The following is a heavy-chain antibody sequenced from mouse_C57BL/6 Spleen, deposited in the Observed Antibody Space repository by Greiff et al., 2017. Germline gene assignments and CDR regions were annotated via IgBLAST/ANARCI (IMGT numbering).Heavy chain of an antibody. V-gene: IGHV2-2*01. CDR1: GFSLTSYG. CDR3: ARGGNYDGYYFDY. CDR2: IWSGGST. Sequence: VQLQQSGPGLVQPSQSLSITCTVSGFSLTSYGVHWVRQSPGKGLEWLGVIWSGGSTDYKAAFISRLSISKDNSKSQVFFKMNSLQADDTAIYYCARGGNYDGYYFDYWGQGTTLTVSS. D-gene: IGHD2-3*01. J-gene: IGHJ2*01.